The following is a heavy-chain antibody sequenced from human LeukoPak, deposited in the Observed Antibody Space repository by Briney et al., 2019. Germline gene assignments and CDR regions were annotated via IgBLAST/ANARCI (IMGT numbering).Heavy chain of an antibody. CDR2: IYYSGST. D-gene: IGHD2-8*01. CDR3: ARDVMGCFDY. Sequence: SETLSLTCTVSGGSISSYYWRWIRQPPGKGLEWIGYIYYSGSTNYNPSLKSRVTISVDTSKNQFSLKLSSVTAADTAVYYCARDVMGCFDYWGQGTLVTVSS. V-gene: IGHV4-59*01. CDR1: GGSISSYY. J-gene: IGHJ4*02.